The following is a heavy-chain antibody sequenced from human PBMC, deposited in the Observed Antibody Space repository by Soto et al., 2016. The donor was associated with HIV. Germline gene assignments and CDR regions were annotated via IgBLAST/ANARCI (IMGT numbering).Heavy chain of an antibody. CDR3: ARDPRGSRWSPITVDY. CDR2: ISSSSSYI. CDR1: GFTFSSYS. Sequence: EVQLVESGGGLVKPGGSLRLSCAASGFTFSSYSMNWVRQAPGKGLEWVSSISSSSSYIYYADSVKGRFTISRDNAKNSLYLQMNSLRAEDTAVYYCARDPRGSRWSPITVDYWGQGTLVTVSS. J-gene: IGHJ4*02. V-gene: IGHV3-21*01. D-gene: IGHD2-15*01.